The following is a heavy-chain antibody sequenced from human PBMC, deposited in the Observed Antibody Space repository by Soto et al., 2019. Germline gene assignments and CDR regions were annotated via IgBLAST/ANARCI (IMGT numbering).Heavy chain of an antibody. J-gene: IGHJ3*02. D-gene: IGHD1-26*01. CDR1: GFTFSSYN. CDR2: ISSSSSYI. V-gene: IGHV3-21*01. Sequence: PGGSLRLSCAASGFTFSSYNMNWVRQAPGKGLEWVSSISSSSSYIYYADSVKGRFTISRDNAKNSLYLQMNSLRAEDTAVYYCARLGATHAFDIWGQGTMVTVSS. CDR3: ARLGATHAFDI.